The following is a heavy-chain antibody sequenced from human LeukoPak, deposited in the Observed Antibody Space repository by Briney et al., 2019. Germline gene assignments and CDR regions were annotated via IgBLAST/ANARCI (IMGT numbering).Heavy chain of an antibody. V-gene: IGHV5-51*01. CDR1: GYSFTSYW. CDR2: IYPGDSDT. CDR3: ARHILVETRYYYYMDV. D-gene: IGHD4-23*01. J-gene: IGHJ6*03. Sequence: GESLKISCKGSGYSFTSYWIGWVRQMPGKGLEWMGIIYPGDSDTRYSPSFQGQVTISADKSISTAYLQWSSLKASDTAIYYCARHILVETRYYYYMDVWGKGTTVTVSS.